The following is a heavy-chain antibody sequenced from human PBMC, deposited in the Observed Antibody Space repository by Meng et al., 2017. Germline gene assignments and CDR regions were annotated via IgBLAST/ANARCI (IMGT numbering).Heavy chain of an antibody. Sequence: EGQLVESGGGLVQAGGSLRLSCTASGFTFRNYWMHWVRQAPGKGLVWVSRIKPDGTMTVYADSVKGRFTISRDNAKNTLYLQMNSLRSDDTAVYYCARSDWFDPWGQGTLVTVSS. V-gene: IGHV3-74*01. CDR3: ARSDWFDP. CDR1: GFTFRNYW. CDR2: IKPDGTMT. J-gene: IGHJ5*02.